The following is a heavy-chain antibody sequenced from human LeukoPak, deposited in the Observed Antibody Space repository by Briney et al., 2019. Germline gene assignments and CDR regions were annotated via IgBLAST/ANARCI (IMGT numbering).Heavy chain of an antibody. CDR3: ARDTTPYYYYYGMDV. D-gene: IGHD1-14*01. Sequence: ASVKVSSKASGYTFTSYDINWVRQATGQGLEWMGWMNPNSGNTGYAQKFQGRVTMTRNTSISTAYMELSSLRSEDTAVYYCARDTTPYYYYYGMDVWGQGTTVTVSS. V-gene: IGHV1-8*01. J-gene: IGHJ6*02. CDR2: MNPNSGNT. CDR1: GYTFTSYD.